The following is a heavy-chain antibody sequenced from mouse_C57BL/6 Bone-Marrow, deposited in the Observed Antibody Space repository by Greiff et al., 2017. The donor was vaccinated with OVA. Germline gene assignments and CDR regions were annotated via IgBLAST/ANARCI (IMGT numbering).Heavy chain of an antibody. V-gene: IGHV5-6*01. CDR1: GFTFSSYG. J-gene: IGHJ2*01. Sequence: EVKLVESGGDLVKPGGSLKLSCAASGFTFSSYGMSWVRQTPDKRLEWVATISSGGSYTYYPDSVKGRFTISRDNAKNTLYLQMSSLKSEDTAMYYCATLGFDYWGQGTTLTVSS. CDR3: ATLGFDY. CDR2: ISSGGSYT.